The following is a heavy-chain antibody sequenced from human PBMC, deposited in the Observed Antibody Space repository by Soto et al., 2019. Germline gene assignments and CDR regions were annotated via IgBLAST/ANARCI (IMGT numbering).Heavy chain of an antibody. CDR3: ANLWGDGYNLGQDYNGMDV. V-gene: IGHV3-21*05. Sequence: EVQLVESGGGLVKPGGSLRLSCVASGFLFRDYEMNWVRQAPGKGLEWLSHISTSGSHLSDSDSVRGRFTISRDNTKHTLYLQMNSLRAEDTAVYYCANLWGDGYNLGQDYNGMDVWGQGTTVIVSS. D-gene: IGHD5-12*01. J-gene: IGHJ6*02. CDR1: GFLFRDYE. CDR2: ISTSGSHL.